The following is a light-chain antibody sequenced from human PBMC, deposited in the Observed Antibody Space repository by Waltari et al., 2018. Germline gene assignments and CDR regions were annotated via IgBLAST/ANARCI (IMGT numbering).Light chain of an antibody. CDR1: QSLLHSNGYNY. CDR3: MQALQASIT. J-gene: IGKJ5*01. Sequence: EIVLTQSPLSLPVTLGEPASISCTSSQSLLHSNGYNYLDWYVQRPGLPPRLLIYFGSYRASGVPDRVSGSGSVTDFTLKISKVEAEDVGVYYCMQALQASITFGQGTRLEIK. CDR2: FGS. V-gene: IGKV2-28*01.